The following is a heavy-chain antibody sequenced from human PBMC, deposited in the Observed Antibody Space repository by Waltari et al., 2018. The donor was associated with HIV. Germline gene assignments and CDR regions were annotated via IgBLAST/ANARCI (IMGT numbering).Heavy chain of an antibody. CDR3: TRNIKNIITIFNDY. V-gene: IGHV3-49*04. CDR2: IRSKAYGGTT. CDR1: GFTFGDHA. D-gene: IGHD3-9*01. Sequence: EVQLVESGGGLVQPGRSLRLSCTASGFTFGDHALSWVRPPPGKGLEWVGFIRSKAYGGTTEYAASVKGRFTITRDDSKSIAHLQMSSLKTEDTAVYYCTRNIKNIITIFNDYWGQGTLVTVSS. J-gene: IGHJ4*02.